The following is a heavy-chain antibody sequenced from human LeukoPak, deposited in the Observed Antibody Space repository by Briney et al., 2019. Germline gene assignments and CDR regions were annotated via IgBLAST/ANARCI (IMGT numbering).Heavy chain of an antibody. CDR1: GGSISNGYYY. CDR3: ARDRVGGYDYAYFDL. J-gene: IGHJ2*01. CDR2: LYYSGST. V-gene: IGHV4-61*01. D-gene: IGHD5-12*01. Sequence: PSETLSLTCTVSGGSISNGYYYWSWIRQPPGKGLEWIGYLYYSGSTNYNPSLKSRVTISIDTSKNQFSLKLSSVTAADTAVYYCARDRVGGYDYAYFDLWGRGTLVTVSS.